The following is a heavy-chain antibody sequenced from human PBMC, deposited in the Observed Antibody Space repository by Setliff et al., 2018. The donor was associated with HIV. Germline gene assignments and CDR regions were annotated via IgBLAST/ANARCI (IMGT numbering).Heavy chain of an antibody. J-gene: IGHJ5*02. D-gene: IGHD3-22*01. CDR2: INPNSGGT. CDR3: ARQAQPLYYYDSSGPTGGDWFDP. CDR1: GYTFTGYY. V-gene: IGHV1-2*02. Sequence: ASVKVSCKASGYTFTGYYMHWVRQAPGQGLEWMGWINPNSGGTNYAQKFQGRVTMTRDTSISTAYMELSRLRSDDTAVYYCARQAQPLYYYDSSGPTGGDWFDPWGQGTLVTVPQ.